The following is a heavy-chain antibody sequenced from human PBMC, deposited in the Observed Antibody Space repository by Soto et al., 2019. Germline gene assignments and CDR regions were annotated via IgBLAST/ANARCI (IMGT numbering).Heavy chain of an antibody. CDR1: GFSLSNARMG. CDR2: ILSNDEK. CDR3: ARTAPGIYNWNDVPTYYFDY. D-gene: IGHD1-20*01. V-gene: IGHV2-26*01. J-gene: IGHJ4*02. Sequence: SGPTLVNPTETLTLTCTVSGFSLSNARMGVSWIRQPPGKALEWLAHILSNDEKSYSTSLKSRLTISKDTSKSQVVLTMTNMDPVDTATYYCARTAPGIYNWNDVPTYYFDYWGQGTLVTVSS.